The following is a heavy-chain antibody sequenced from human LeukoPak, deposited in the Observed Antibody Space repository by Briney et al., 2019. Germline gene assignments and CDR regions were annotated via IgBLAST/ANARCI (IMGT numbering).Heavy chain of an antibody. J-gene: IGHJ6*02. CDR2: ISSSGSTI. CDR3: ARDSSSRRYYYYGMDV. CDR1: GFTFSDYY. V-gene: IGHV3-11*01. D-gene: IGHD6-13*01. Sequence: GGSLRLSCAASGFTFSDYYMSWIRQAPGKGLEWVSYISSSGSTIYYADSVKGRFTISRDNVKNSLYLQMNSLRAKDTAVYYCARDSSSRRYYYYGMDVWGQGTTVTVSS.